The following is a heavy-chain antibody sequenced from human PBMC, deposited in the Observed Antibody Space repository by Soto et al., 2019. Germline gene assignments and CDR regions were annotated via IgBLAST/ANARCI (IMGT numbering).Heavy chain of an antibody. Sequence: ASVKVSCKASGYTFTSYGISWVRQAPGQGLEWMGWISAYNGNTNYAQKLQGRVAMTTDTSTSTAYMELRSLRSDDTAVYYCARGPPSYYDSSGYYKYFDYWGQGTLVTVSS. CDR1: GYTFTSYG. CDR3: ARGPPSYYDSSGYYKYFDY. V-gene: IGHV1-18*01. D-gene: IGHD3-22*01. J-gene: IGHJ4*02. CDR2: ISAYNGNT.